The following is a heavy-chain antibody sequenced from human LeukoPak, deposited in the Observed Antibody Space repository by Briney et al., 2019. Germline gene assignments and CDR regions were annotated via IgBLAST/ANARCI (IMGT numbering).Heavy chain of an antibody. J-gene: IGHJ6*02. V-gene: IGHV3-9*01. D-gene: IGHD2-8*02. CDR3: AKDIGQCTGGACSADFYGLDV. CDR2: ISWNSANI. CDR1: GFSFDDYA. Sequence: GGSLRLSCAASGFSFDDYAMHWVRQAPGKGLEWVSGISWNSANILYADSVKGRFSTYADSVKGRFTISRDNAKNSLYLQMNSLKPEDTASSYCAKDIGQCTGGACSADFYGLDVWGQGTTVTVSS.